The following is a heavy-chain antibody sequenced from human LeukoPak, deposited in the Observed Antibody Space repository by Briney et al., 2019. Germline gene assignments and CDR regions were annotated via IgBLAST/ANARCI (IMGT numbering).Heavy chain of an antibody. CDR3: ARDRRIAARLGAFDI. Sequence: PSGTLSLTCAVSGGSISSSNWWSWVRQPPGKGLEWIGEIYHSGSTNYNPSLKSRVTISVDKSKNQFSLKLSSVTPEDTAVYYCARDRRIAARLGAFDIWGQGTMVTVSS. D-gene: IGHD6-6*01. CDR2: IYHSGST. CDR1: GGSISSSNW. V-gene: IGHV4-4*02. J-gene: IGHJ3*02.